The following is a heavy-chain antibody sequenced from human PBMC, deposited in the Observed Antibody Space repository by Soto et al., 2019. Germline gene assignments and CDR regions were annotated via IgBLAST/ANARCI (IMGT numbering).Heavy chain of an antibody. D-gene: IGHD3-3*01. J-gene: IGHJ4*02. Sequence: GASVKVSCKASGGSFSSHGIAWVRQVPGQGLEWVGGIMPTFGSATYAPKFQGRVTITADKSTSTAYMDLDSVTPADTAVYFCARDFDYFDSWGQGTLVTVSS. CDR1: GGSFSSHG. CDR2: IMPTFGSA. CDR3: ARDFDYFDS. V-gene: IGHV1-69*06.